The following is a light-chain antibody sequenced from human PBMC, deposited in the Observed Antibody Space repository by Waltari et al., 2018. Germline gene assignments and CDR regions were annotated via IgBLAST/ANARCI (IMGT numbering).Light chain of an antibody. CDR1: QNVNSK. CDR2: GAS. Sequence: ETVMTQSPATLSVSPGERVTLSCRASQNVNSKLSWYQQKPGQAPRLLINGASTRATGIPARFSGSGYGTEFTLTISSLQSEDFGIYYCLQYNNWPRTFGQGTKVDIK. V-gene: IGKV3-15*01. J-gene: IGKJ1*01. CDR3: LQYNNWPRT.